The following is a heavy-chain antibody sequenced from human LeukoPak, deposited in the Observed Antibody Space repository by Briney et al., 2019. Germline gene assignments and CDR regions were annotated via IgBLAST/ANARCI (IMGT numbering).Heavy chain of an antibody. J-gene: IGHJ4*02. Sequence: PGASVKVSCKASGYTFTAYYLFWVRQAPGQGPEWMGWISAYNGNINYAQKFQGRLTLTTEKSTSTGYMELRSLRSDDTAVYYCARGLQIGFLEYWGQGTLVTVSS. V-gene: IGHV1-18*04. D-gene: IGHD4-11*01. CDR1: GYTFTAYY. CDR3: ARGLQIGFLEY. CDR2: ISAYNGNI.